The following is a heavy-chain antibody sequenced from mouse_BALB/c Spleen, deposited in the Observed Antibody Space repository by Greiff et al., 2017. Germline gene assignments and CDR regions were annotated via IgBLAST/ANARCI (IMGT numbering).Heavy chain of an antibody. CDR1: GYAFTNYL. J-gene: IGHJ2*01. Sequence: VQPQQSGAELVRPGTSVKVSCKASGYAFTNYLIEWVKQRPGQGLEWIGVINPGSGGTNYNEKFKGKATLTADKSSSTAYMQLSSLTSDDSAVYFCAREGGSSYFDYWGQGTTLTVSS. D-gene: IGHD1-1*01. CDR3: AREGGSSYFDY. CDR2: INPGSGGT. V-gene: IGHV1-54*01.